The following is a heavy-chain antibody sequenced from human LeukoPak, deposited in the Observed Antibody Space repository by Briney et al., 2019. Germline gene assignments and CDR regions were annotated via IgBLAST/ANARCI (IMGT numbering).Heavy chain of an antibody. J-gene: IGHJ4*02. Sequence: ASVKVSCKASGYTFTGYYMHWVRQAPGQGLEWMGWINPNSGGTNYAQKFQGRVTMTRDTPISTAYMELSRLRSDDTAVYYCARGYYDILTGYSSPFDYWGQGTLVTVSS. D-gene: IGHD3-9*01. CDR2: INPNSGGT. V-gene: IGHV1-2*02. CDR1: GYTFTGYY. CDR3: ARGYYDILTGYSSPFDY.